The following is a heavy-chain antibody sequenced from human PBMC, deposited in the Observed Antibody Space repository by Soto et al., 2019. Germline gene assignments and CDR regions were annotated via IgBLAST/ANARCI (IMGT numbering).Heavy chain of an antibody. CDR2: IYSDGTT. CDR3: VRGHWFDP. V-gene: IGHV3-66*01. CDR1: GFTVRTNY. J-gene: IGHJ5*02. Sequence: GGSLRLSCAASGFTVRTNYMSWVRQAPGKGLEWVSVIYSDGTTFYADSVKGRFTISRDNSKNTLYLQMDSLRAEDTAVYYCVRGHWFDPWGQGTLVTVSS.